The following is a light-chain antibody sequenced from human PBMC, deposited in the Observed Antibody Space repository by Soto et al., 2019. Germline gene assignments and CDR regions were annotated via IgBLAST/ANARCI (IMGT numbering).Light chain of an antibody. CDR1: QRIRTS. V-gene: IGKV1-39*01. CDR3: QQSNSSPYT. Sequence: DIQMTQSPSSLSASIGDRVTITCRASQRIRTSLNWYQHKPGKAPKLLIYAASSLESGVPSRFTGSGSRTDFTLIINSLQPEDFATYFCQQSNSSPYTFGQGTKVDIK. CDR2: AAS. J-gene: IGKJ2*01.